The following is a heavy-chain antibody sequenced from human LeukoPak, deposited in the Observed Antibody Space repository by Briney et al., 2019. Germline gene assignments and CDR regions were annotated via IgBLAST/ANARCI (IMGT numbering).Heavy chain of an antibody. CDR2: MNPNSGNT. CDR3: ARADGSSSSNAFDI. V-gene: IGHV1-8*02. CDR1: GYTFTSYG. J-gene: IGHJ3*02. D-gene: IGHD6-13*01. Sequence: ASVKVSCKASGYTFTSYGISWVRQATGQGLEWMGWMNPNSGNTGYAQKFQGRVTMTRNTSISTAYMELSSLRSEDTAVYYCARADGSSSSNAFDIWGQGTMVTVSS.